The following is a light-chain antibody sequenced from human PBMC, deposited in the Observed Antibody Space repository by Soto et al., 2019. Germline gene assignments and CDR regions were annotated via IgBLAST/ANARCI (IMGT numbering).Light chain of an antibody. V-gene: IGKV3-20*01. Sequence: EIVLTQSPGTLSLSPGERATLSCRASQTLSTNSLAWYQQRPGQTPRLLIYAASTRDTDIPDRFNGSGSGTDFALTISWLEPEDFALYYCQQYNDSPLTFGPGTKVDVK. CDR2: AAS. CDR3: QQYNDSPLT. CDR1: QTLSTNS. J-gene: IGKJ3*01.